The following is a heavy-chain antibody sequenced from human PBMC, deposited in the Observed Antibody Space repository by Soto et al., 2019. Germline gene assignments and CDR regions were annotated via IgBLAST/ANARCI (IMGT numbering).Heavy chain of an antibody. CDR1: GYTFTSYG. CDR3: ARDGSVGRFLEWVDWYFDL. CDR2: ISAYNGNT. V-gene: IGHV1-18*01. J-gene: IGHJ2*01. Sequence: QVQLVQSGAEVKKPGASVKVSCKASGYTFTSYGISWVRQAPGQGLEWMGWISAYNGNTNYAQKLQGRVTMTTDTYTRTAYMELRSLRSDDTAVYYCARDGSVGRFLEWVDWYFDLWGRGTLVTVSS. D-gene: IGHD3-3*01.